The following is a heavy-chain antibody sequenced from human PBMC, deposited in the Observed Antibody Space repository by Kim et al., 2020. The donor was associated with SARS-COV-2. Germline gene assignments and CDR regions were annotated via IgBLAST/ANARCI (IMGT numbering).Heavy chain of an antibody. CDR2: IYYSGST. V-gene: IGHV4-59*01. D-gene: IGHD3-3*01. Sequence: SETLSLTCTVSGGSISSYYWSWIRQPPGKGLEWIGYIYYSGSTNYNPSLKSRVTISVDTSKNQFSLKLSSVTAADTAVYYCARVGYDFWSGGYYYYYMDV. J-gene: IGHJ6*03. CDR3: ARVGYDFWSGGYYYYYMDV. CDR1: GGSISSYY.